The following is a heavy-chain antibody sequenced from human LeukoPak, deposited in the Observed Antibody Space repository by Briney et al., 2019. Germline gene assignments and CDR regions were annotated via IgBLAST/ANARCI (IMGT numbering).Heavy chain of an antibody. CDR3: ARNVLRFLEWLSPGDY. J-gene: IGHJ4*02. V-gene: IGHV4-59*12. CDR1: GGSISSYY. D-gene: IGHD3-3*01. CDR2: IYYSGST. Sequence: SETLSLTCTVSGGSISSYYWSWIRQPPGKGLEWIGYIYYSGSTNYNPSLKSRVTISVDTSKNQFSLKLSSVTAADTAVYYCARNVLRFLEWLSPGDYWGQGTLVTVSS.